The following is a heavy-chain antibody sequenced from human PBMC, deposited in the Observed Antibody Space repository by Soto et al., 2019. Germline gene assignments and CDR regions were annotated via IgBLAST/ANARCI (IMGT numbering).Heavy chain of an antibody. CDR3: ASGVILGYCSSTSCSRASFDY. V-gene: IGHV4-31*03. Sequence: SETLSLTCTVSGGSISSGGYYWSWIRQHPGKGLEWIGYIYYSGSTYYNPSLKSRVTVSVDTSKNQFSLKLSSVTAADTAVYYCASGVILGYCSSTSCSRASFDYWGQGTLVTVSS. D-gene: IGHD2-2*01. CDR2: IYYSGST. J-gene: IGHJ4*02. CDR1: GGSISSGGYY.